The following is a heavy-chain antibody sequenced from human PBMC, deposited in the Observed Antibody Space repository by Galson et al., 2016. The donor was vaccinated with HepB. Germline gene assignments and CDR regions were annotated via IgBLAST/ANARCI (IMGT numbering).Heavy chain of an antibody. CDR2: ISAYNGDT. CDR3: AGGDYASGRSDFDY. Sequence: SCKASGYTFTNYGISWVRQAPGQGLEWMGWISAYNGDTSYAQKLQGRVTMTTDTSTSTAYMELRSLRSVDTAVYYCAGGDYASGRSDFDYWGQGTLVTVSS. CDR1: GYTFTNYG. D-gene: IGHD3-10*01. J-gene: IGHJ4*02. V-gene: IGHV1-18*01.